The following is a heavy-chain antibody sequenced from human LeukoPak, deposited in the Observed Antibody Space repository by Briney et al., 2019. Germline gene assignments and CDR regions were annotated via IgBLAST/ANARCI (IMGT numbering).Heavy chain of an antibody. CDR2: IYYSGST. Sequence: PSETLSLTCTVSGGSISSYYWSWIRQPPGKGLEWIGYIYYSGSTNYNPSLKSRVTISVDTSKNQFSLKLSSVTAADTAVYYCARVPDSYGYNYYYYMDVWGKGTTVTVSS. V-gene: IGHV4-59*01. J-gene: IGHJ6*03. D-gene: IGHD5-18*01. CDR3: ARVPDSYGYNYYYYMDV. CDR1: GGSISSYY.